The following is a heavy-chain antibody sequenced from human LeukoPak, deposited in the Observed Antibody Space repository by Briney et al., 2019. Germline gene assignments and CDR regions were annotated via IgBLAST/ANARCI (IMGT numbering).Heavy chain of an antibody. Sequence: GGSLRLSCAASGFTFSNAWMSWVRQAPGKGLEWVGRIKSKTDGGTTDYAAPVKGRFTISRGDSKNTLYLQMNSLKAEDTAVYYCTTEIAFYDSSGYYVDYWGQGTLVTVSS. D-gene: IGHD3-22*01. V-gene: IGHV3-15*01. CDR1: GFTFSNAW. CDR3: TTEIAFYDSSGYYVDY. CDR2: IKSKTDGGTT. J-gene: IGHJ4*02.